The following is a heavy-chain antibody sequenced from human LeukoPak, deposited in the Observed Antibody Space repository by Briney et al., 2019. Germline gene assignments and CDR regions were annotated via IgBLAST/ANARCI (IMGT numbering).Heavy chain of an antibody. V-gene: IGHV3-33*06. CDR1: GFTFGSYG. D-gene: IGHD4-17*01. J-gene: IGHJ4*02. Sequence: PGRSLRLSCAASGFTFGSYGMHWVRQAPGKGLEWVAVIWYDGSNKYYADSVKGRFTISRDNSKNTLYLQMNSLRAEDTAVYYCAKGETTVTTYLDYWGQGTLVTVSS. CDR2: IWYDGSNK. CDR3: AKGETTVTTYLDY.